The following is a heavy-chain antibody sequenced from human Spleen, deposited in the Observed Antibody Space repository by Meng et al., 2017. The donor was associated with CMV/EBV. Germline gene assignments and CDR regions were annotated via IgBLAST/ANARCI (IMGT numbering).Heavy chain of an antibody. CDR2: IYTCGYT. J-gene: IGHJ6*02. CDR3: ARGRYGMDV. V-gene: IGHV3-66*03. CDR1: GFTVSSNY. Sequence: LTLTCTVSGFTVSSNYMSWVRQAPGKGLEWVSVIYTCGYTYYTDSVKGRFTISRDNYKNTVFVQMNSLRVEDTALYYCARGRYGMDVWGRGTTVTVSS.